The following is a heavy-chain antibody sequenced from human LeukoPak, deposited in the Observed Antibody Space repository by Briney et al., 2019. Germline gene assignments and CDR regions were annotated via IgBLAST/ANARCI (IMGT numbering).Heavy chain of an antibody. D-gene: IGHD3-10*01. CDR3: AGSYYVYGMDV. Sequence: GGSLRLSWAASGFTFSSYAMSWVSQAPGKGLEWVSAISGSGGSTYYADSVKGRFTISRDNSKNTLYLQMNSLRAEDTAVYYCAGSYYVYGMDVWGQGTTVTVSS. CDR1: GFTFSSYA. CDR2: ISGSGGST. V-gene: IGHV3-23*01. J-gene: IGHJ6*02.